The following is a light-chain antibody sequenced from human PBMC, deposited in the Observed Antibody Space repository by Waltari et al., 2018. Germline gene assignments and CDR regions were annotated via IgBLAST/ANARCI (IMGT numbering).Light chain of an antibody. CDR3: QVSFHFPLT. Sequence: DIQMTQSPSSLAASVGDRVTITCQASQIITIYLNWYQQKPGKAPKLLIYDTSKLETGVPSRFSGSGSGTHFTFTISSLQPEDIATYYCQVSFHFPLTFGGGTKLEIK. CDR2: DTS. V-gene: IGKV1-33*01. CDR1: QIITIY. J-gene: IGKJ4*01.